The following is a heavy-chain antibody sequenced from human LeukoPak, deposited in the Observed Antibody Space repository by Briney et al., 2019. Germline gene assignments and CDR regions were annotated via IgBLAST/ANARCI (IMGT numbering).Heavy chain of an antibody. V-gene: IGHV3-48*01. Sequence: GGSLRLSCAASGFTFSSYSMNWVRQAPGKGLEWVSYISSSSSTIYYADSVKGRFTISRDNAKNSLYLQMNSLRAEDTAVCYCARYSSHWSFDSWGQGTLVTVSS. J-gene: IGHJ4*02. CDR2: ISSSSSTI. D-gene: IGHD6-19*01. CDR3: ARYSSHWSFDS. CDR1: GFTFSSYS.